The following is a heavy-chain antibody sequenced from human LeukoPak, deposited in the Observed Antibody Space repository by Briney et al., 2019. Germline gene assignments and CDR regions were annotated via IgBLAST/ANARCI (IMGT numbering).Heavy chain of an antibody. CDR2: ITSSSSYI. CDR3: ATLAARPLPGIDY. CDR1: GFTFNIYS. J-gene: IGHJ4*02. Sequence: PGGSLRLSCAASGFTFNIYSMNWVRQAPGKGLERVSSITSSSSYIYYADSVKGRFTISRDNAKNSLYLQMNSLRAEDTAVYYCATLAARPLPGIDYWGQGTLVTVSS. V-gene: IGHV3-21*01. D-gene: IGHD6-6*01.